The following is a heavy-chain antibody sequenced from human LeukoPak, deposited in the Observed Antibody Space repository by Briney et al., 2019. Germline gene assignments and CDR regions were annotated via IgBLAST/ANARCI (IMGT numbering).Heavy chain of an antibody. CDR1: GFTFSNYA. CDR3: AKGTVAGHFYYYDMDV. Sequence: GGSLRLSCAASGFTFSNYAMSWVRQAPGKGLEGVSAISGGGGSTYYADSVKGRFTISRDNSKNTLDLQMNSLRAEDTAVYYCAKGTVAGHFYYYDMDVWGQGTTVTVSS. D-gene: IGHD6-19*01. CDR2: ISGGGGST. J-gene: IGHJ6*02. V-gene: IGHV3-23*01.